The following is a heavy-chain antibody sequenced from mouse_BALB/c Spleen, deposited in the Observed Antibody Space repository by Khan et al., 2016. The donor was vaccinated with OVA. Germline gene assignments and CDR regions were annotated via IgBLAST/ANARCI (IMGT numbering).Heavy chain of an antibody. D-gene: IGHD2-3*01. CDR1: GFSLISYG. J-gene: IGHJ4*01. CDR3: AKFDGIFYAVDY. V-gene: IGHV2-3*01. Sequence: VQLVESGPGLVAPSQSLSITCTVSGFSLISYGVNWVRQPPGKGLEWLGVIWGDGNTNYHSALISRLSIRKDNFKSQVFLKLNSLQTDDTATYYCAKFDGIFYAVDYWGQGTSVTVSS. CDR2: IWGDGNT.